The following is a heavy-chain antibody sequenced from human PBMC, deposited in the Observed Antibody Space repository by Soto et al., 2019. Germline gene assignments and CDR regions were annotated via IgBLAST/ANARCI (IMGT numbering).Heavy chain of an antibody. J-gene: IGHJ4*02. Sequence: QVQLQESGPGLVKPSETLSLTCTVSGGSISSYYWSWIRQPPGKGLEWIGYIYYSGSTNYNPSLTSRVTISLDTAKNQFTPTLTSVTAADTAVYYCARRYGSSFDYWGQGTPVTVSS. D-gene: IGHD5-18*01. CDR2: IYYSGST. V-gene: IGHV4-59*08. CDR3: ARRYGSSFDY. CDR1: GGSISSYY.